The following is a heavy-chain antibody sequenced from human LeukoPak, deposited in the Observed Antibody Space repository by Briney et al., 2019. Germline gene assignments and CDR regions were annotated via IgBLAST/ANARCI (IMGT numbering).Heavy chain of an antibody. D-gene: IGHD3-22*01. CDR1: GFTFSSYS. CDR3: ARDVAGGYYYDSSGFDY. V-gene: IGHV3-48*01. J-gene: IGHJ4*02. Sequence: GGSLRLSCAASGFTFSSYSMNWVRQAPGKELEWVSYISSSSSTIYYADSVKGRFTISRDNAKNSLYLQMNSLRAEDTAVYYCARDVAGGYYYDSSGFDYWGQGTLVTVSS. CDR2: ISSSSSTI.